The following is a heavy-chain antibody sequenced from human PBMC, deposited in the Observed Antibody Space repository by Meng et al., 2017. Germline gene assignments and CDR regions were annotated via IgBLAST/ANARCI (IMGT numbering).Heavy chain of an antibody. D-gene: IGHD3-22*01. CDR3: ARGKYYYDSSGYYYVDAFDI. V-gene: IGHV1-69*13. CDR2: IIPIFGTA. J-gene: IGHJ3*02. CDR1: GGTFSSYA. Sequence: SVKVSCKASGGTFSSYAISWVRQAPGQGLEWMGGIIPIFGTANYAQKFQGRVTITADESTSTAYMELSSLRSEDTAVYYCARGKYYYDSSGYYYVDAFDIWGQGTMGTVSS.